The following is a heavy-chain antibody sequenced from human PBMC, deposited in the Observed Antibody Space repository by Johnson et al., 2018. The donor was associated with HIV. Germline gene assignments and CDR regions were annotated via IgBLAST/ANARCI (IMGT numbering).Heavy chain of an antibody. Sequence: VQLVESGGGLVQPGRSLRLSCAASGFTFDDYAMHWVRQAPGKGLEWVSGISWNGGSTGYADSVKGRFTISRDNAKNSLYLQMNTLRAEDTAVYYCARRNAGGAFDIWGQGTMVTVSS. CDR2: ISWNGGST. CDR1: GFTFDDYA. V-gene: IGHV3-9*01. J-gene: IGHJ3*02. D-gene: IGHD2-2*01. CDR3: ARRNAGGAFDI.